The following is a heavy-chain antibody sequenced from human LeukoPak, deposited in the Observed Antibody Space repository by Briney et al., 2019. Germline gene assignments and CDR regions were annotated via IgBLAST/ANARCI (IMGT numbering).Heavy chain of an antibody. J-gene: IGHJ5*02. CDR3: ARNRYNWNDESLWFDP. Sequence: SETLSLTCTVSGGSISSGSYYWSWIRQPAGKGLEWIGRIYTSGSTNYNPSLKSRVTISVDTSKNQFSLKLSSVTAADTAVYYCARNRYNWNDESLWFDPWGQGTLVTVSS. CDR1: GGSISSGSYY. CDR2: IYTSGST. V-gene: IGHV4-61*02. D-gene: IGHD1-1*01.